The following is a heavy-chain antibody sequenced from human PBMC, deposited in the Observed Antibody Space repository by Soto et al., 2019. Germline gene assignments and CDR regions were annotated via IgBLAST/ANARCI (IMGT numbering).Heavy chain of an antibody. CDR2: ISWNRGSI. Sequence: EVQLVESGGGLVQPGGSLRLSCAASGFTFADYAMHWVRQVPGKGLEWVSGISWNRGSIGYADSVKGRFIISRDNAKNSLYLQMNSLRVEDTALYYCAKSSGWYQLFDHWGQGTLVTVAS. D-gene: IGHD6-19*01. V-gene: IGHV3-9*01. J-gene: IGHJ4*02. CDR1: GFTFADYA. CDR3: AKSSGWYQLFDH.